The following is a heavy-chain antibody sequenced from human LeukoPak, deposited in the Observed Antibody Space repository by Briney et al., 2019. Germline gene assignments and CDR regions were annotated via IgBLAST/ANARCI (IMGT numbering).Heavy chain of an antibody. D-gene: IGHD6-13*01. CDR3: ARDSSSSWYGPNWFDP. CDR2: IYYSGST. CDR1: GGSISSSSYY. J-gene: IGHJ5*02. Sequence: SETLSLTCTVSGGSISSSSYYWGWIRQPPGKGLEWIGSIYYSGSTYYNPSLKSRVTISVDTSKNQFSLKLSSVTAADTAVYYCARDSSSSWYGPNWFDPWGQGTLVTVSS. V-gene: IGHV4-39*07.